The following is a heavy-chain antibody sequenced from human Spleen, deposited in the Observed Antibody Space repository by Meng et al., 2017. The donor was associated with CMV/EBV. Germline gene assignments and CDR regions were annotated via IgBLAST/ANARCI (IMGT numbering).Heavy chain of an antibody. D-gene: IGHD2-2*01. CDR1: GFTFSSYG. J-gene: IGHJ4*02. CDR2: IRYDGSNK. V-gene: IGHV3-30*02. Sequence: GESLKISCAASGFTFSSYGMHWVRQAPGKGLEWVAFIRYDGSNKYYADSVKGRFTISRDNSKNTLYLQMNSLRVEDTALYYCARFFSTSGDPDYWGQGTLVTVSS. CDR3: ARFFSTSGDPDY.